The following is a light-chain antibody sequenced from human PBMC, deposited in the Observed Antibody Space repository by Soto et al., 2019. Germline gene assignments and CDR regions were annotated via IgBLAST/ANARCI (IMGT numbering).Light chain of an antibody. CDR3: QHFGNSPPYT. CDR1: QGISAKH. Sequence: EIVLTQSPALLSSSPGDTAVLSCRASQGISAKHVAWYQLRPGESPMLLIYGASGRATGVPGRFSGSGSGTEFTLTISRLAPEDFVVYCCQHFGNSPPYTFGQGTKMEI. V-gene: IGKV3-20*01. CDR2: GAS. J-gene: IGKJ2*01.